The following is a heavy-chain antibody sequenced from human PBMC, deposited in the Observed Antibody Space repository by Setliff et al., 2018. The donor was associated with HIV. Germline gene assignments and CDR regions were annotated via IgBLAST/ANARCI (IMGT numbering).Heavy chain of an antibody. CDR2: IIPIFGTA. CDR1: GGTFSSYA. D-gene: IGHD3-9*01. Sequence: VASVKVSCKASGGTFSSYAISWVRQAPGQGLEWMGGIIPIFGTANYAQKLQGRVTMTTDTSTSTAYMELRSLRSDDTAVYYCARANYDILTAFEGEWDYWGQGTLVTVSS. J-gene: IGHJ4*02. CDR3: ARANYDILTAFEGEWDY. V-gene: IGHV1-69*05.